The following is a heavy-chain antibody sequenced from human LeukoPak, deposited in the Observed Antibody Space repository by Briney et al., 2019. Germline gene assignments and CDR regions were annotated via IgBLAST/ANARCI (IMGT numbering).Heavy chain of an antibody. V-gene: IGHV3-23*01. CDR2: MSDSGGRT. CDR1: GFTLSNYG. J-gene: IGHJ4*02. Sequence: GGSLRLSCAASGFTLSNYGMSWVRQAPGRGLEWVAGMSDSGGRTNYADSVKGRFTISRDNPKNTLYLQMNSLRAEDTAVYFCAKRGVVIRVVLVGFHKEAYYFDSWGQGARVTVSS. CDR3: AKRGVVIRVVLVGFHKEAYYFDS. D-gene: IGHD2-21*01.